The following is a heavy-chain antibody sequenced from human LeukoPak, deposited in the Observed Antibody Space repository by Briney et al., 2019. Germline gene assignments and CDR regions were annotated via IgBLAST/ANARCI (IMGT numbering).Heavy chain of an antibody. CDR3: VRFGVNYDMDV. J-gene: IGHJ6*02. CDR2: IHYSGRA. Sequence: PETPSLTCTVSGGSTSGYYWSWGREPAGGGLECIWQIHYSGRADYNPSLKSRITMSVDTSRNQISLKLSSVTAADTAIYYCVRFGVNYDMDVWGQGTTVTVFS. CDR1: GGSTSGYY. V-gene: IGHV4-4*07. D-gene: IGHD3-16*01.